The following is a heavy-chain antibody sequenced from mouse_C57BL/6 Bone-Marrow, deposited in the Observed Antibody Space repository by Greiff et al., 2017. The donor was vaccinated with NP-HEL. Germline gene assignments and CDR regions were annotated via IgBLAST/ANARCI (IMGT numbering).Heavy chain of an antibody. V-gene: IGHV1-54*01. CDR3: ARDGTTGVDY. CDR1: GYAFTNYL. CDR2: INPGSGGT. D-gene: IGHD4-1*02. Sequence: VQLQQSGAELVRPGTSVKVSCKASGYAFTNYLIEWVKQRPGQGLEWIGVINPGSGGTNYNEKFKGKATLTADKSSSTAYMQLSSLTSEDSAVYFCARDGTTGVDYWGQGTTLTVSS. J-gene: IGHJ2*01.